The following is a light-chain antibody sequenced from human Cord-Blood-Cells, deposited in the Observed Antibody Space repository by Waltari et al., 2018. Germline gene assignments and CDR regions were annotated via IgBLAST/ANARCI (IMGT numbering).Light chain of an antibody. CDR2: DVS. V-gene: IGLV2-14*03. J-gene: IGLJ3*02. CDR1: SSDVGGFNY. Sequence: QSALTQPASVSGSPGQSITISCTGTSSDVGGFNYVPWYQQHPGKAPKLTIYDVSNRPSVVSKRFSGATSGNTASLSISGLQAEDEADYYCSSYTSSSTLVFGGGTKLTVL. CDR3: SSYTSSSTLV.